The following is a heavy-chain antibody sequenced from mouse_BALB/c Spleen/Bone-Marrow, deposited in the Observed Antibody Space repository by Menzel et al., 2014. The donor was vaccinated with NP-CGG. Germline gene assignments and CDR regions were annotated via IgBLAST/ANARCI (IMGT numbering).Heavy chain of an antibody. CDR3: ARRGGKYGGPYYFDY. CDR2: IHYSGNT. CDR1: DYSITSGYS. Sequence: EVQGVESGPDLVKPSQSLSLTCTVTDYSITSGYSWHWIRQFPGNKLEWMGYIHYSGNTNYNPSLESRISITRDTSKNQFFLQLNSGTTEGTAKYFCARRGGKYGGPYYFDYWGQGTPLTGAS. V-gene: IGHV3-1*02. D-gene: IGHD2-1*01. J-gene: IGHJ2*01.